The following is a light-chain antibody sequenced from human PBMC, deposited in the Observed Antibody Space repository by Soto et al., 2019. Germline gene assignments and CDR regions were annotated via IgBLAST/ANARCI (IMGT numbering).Light chain of an antibody. CDR3: GSYTSNSNSV. Sequence: QSVLTQPPSASGSLGQSVTISCTGTSSDVGGYNYVSWYQQHPGKAPKLMIYEVSKRPSGVPDRFSGSKSGNTASLTVSGHQAEDGANYYCGSYTSNSNSVFGGGTPLPLL. CDR2: EVS. J-gene: IGLJ7*01. CDR1: SSDVGGYNY. V-gene: IGLV2-8*01.